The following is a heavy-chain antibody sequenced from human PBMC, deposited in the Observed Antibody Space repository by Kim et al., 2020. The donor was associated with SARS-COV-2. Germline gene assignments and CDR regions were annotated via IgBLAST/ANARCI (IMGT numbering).Heavy chain of an antibody. CDR2: INTNTGNP. CDR1: GYTFTSYA. V-gene: IGHV7-4-1*02. CDR3: ARDSSGYSPYYYYYYMDV. J-gene: IGHJ6*03. D-gene: IGHD3-22*01. Sequence: ASVKVSCKASGYTFTSYAMNWVRQAPGQGLEWMGWINTNTGNPTYAQGFTGRFVFSLDTSVSTAYLQISSLKAEDTAVYYCARDSSGYSPYYYYYYMDVWGKGTTVTVS.